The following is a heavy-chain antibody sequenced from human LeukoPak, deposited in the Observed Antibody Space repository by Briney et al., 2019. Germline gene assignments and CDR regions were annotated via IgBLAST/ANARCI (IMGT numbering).Heavy chain of an antibody. V-gene: IGHV3-30*02. Sequence: GGSLRLSWAASGFTFSSYGMHWVRQAPGKGLEWVAFIRYDGSNKYYADSVKGRFTISRDNSKNTLYLQMNSLRAEDTAVYYCAKLGSIVVVPAARGGDYWGQGTLVTVSS. CDR2: IRYDGSNK. J-gene: IGHJ4*02. D-gene: IGHD2-2*01. CDR3: AKLGSIVVVPAARGGDY. CDR1: GFTFSSYG.